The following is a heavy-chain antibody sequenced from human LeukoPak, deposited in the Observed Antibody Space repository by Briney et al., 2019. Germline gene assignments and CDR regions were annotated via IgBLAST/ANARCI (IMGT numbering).Heavy chain of an antibody. V-gene: IGHV4-59*01. CDR3: ARGGNIAVAGDFDY. J-gene: IGHJ4*02. D-gene: IGHD6-19*01. CDR2: IYYSGST. Sequence: PSETLSLNCTVSGGSISSYYWSWLRQPPGKGLEWIGYIYYSGSTNYNPSLKSRVTISVDTSKNQFSLKLSSVTAADTAVYYCARGGNIAVAGDFDYWGRGTLVTVS. CDR1: GGSISSYY.